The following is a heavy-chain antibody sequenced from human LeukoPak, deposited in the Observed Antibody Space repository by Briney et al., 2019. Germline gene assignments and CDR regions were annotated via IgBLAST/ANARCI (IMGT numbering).Heavy chain of an antibody. Sequence: GGSLRLSCAASGFTFSSYGMHWVRQAPGKGLEWVAFIRYDGSNKYYADSVKGRFTISRDNSKNTLYLQMNSLRAEDTAVYYCARDSVVVVPAAVAEVADFGLYFDYWGQGTLVTVSS. V-gene: IGHV3-30*02. CDR3: ARDSVVVVPAAVAEVADFGLYFDY. J-gene: IGHJ4*02. CDR1: GFTFSSYG. D-gene: IGHD2-2*01. CDR2: IRYDGSNK.